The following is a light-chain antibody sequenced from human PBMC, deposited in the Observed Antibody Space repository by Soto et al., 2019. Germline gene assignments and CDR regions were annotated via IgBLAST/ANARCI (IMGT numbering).Light chain of an antibody. Sequence: QSVLTQPASVSGSPEQSITISCTGTSSDVGAYNLVSWYQQHPGKAPRLIIYEGTKRPSGISHRFSGSKSDNTASLTISGLRAEDGAHYHCCSYAGSRTFVFGGGTKLTVL. CDR1: SSDVGAYNL. J-gene: IGLJ3*02. V-gene: IGLV2-23*01. CDR3: CSYAGSRTFV. CDR2: EGT.